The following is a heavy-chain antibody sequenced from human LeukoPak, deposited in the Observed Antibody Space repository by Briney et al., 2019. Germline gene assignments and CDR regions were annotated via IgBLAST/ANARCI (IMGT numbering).Heavy chain of an antibody. CDR3: AKDRPPGGSPLMDY. J-gene: IGHJ4*02. CDR1: GFTFSNYA. CDR2: ISDSGGDL. Sequence: HPGGSLRLSCAASGFTFSNYAMSWVRQAPGKGLEWVSVISDSGGDLYYADSVKGWFTISRDNSKNMVYLQMNSLRVEDTAVYYCAKDRPPGGSPLMDYWGQGTLVTVSS. V-gene: IGHV3-23*01. D-gene: IGHD1-26*01.